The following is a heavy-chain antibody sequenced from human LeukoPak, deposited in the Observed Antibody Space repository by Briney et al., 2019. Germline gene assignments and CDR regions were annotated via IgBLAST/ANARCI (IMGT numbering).Heavy chain of an antibody. CDR2: ISYDGTKK. CDR1: GFTFSSYG. CDR3: VKSGRVAGRV. Sequence: PGGSLRLSCAASGFTFSSYGIHWVRQAPGKGLEWVAVISYDGTKKYYADSVKGRFTLSRDNSKNTLYLQMDSLRVEDTAVYYCVKSGRVAGRVWGQGTLVTVSS. D-gene: IGHD6-19*01. V-gene: IGHV3-30*18. J-gene: IGHJ4*02.